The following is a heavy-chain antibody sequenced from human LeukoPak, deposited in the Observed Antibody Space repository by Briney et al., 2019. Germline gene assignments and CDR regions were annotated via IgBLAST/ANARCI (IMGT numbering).Heavy chain of an antibody. D-gene: IGHD1-14*01. CDR2: IHRSGSP. CDR3: AREILGGFNPEAY. Sequence: PSETPSLTCTVSLDSTTSNFWSWVRQPPGKGLEWIGEIHRSGSPNYNPSLQSRVTISIDRSRNQIALELSSVTAADTAVYYCAREILGGFNPEAYWGQGTLVTVSS. J-gene: IGHJ4*02. CDR1: LDSTTSNF. V-gene: IGHV4-4*02.